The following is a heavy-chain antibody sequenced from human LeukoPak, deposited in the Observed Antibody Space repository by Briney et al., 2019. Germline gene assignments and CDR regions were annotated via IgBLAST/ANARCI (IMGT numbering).Heavy chain of an antibody. D-gene: IGHD6-19*01. CDR3: ARDGIGSGWTEPYNWFDP. CDR1: GGSISSGSYY. J-gene: IGHJ5*02. CDR2: IYYGGST. Sequence: SQTLSLTCTVSGGSISSGSYYWSWIRQPAGKGLEWIGSIYYGGSTYYNASLRSRVTTSVDTSKNQFSLKLSSVTAADTAVYYCARDGIGSGWTEPYNWFDPWGQGTLVTVSS. V-gene: IGHV4-61*02.